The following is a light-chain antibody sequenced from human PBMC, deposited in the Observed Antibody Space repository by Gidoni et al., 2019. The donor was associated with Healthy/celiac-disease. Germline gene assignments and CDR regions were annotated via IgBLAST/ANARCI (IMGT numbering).Light chain of an antibody. V-gene: IGKV1-9*01. CDR1: QGISSY. Sequence: DIQFTQSPSFLSASVGDRVTITCRASQGISSYLAWYQQKPGKAPKLLIYAASTLQSGVPSRFSGSGSGTEFTLTISSLQPEDFATYYCQQLNSYFFGPGTKVDIK. J-gene: IGKJ3*01. CDR2: AAS. CDR3: QQLNSYF.